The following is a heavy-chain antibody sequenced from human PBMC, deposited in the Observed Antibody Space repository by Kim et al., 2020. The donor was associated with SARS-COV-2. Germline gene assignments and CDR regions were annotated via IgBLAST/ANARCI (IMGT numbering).Heavy chain of an antibody. J-gene: IGHJ5*02. D-gene: IGHD6-13*01. CDR2: IYYSGST. Sequence: SETLSLTCTVSGGSISSGGYYWSWIRQHPGKGLEWIGYIYYSGSTYYNPSLKSRVTISVDTSKNQFSLQLSSVTAADTAVYYCGRLQAIAAAGWFDPWGQGTLVTVSS. CDR1: GGSISSGGYY. V-gene: IGHV4-31*03. CDR3: GRLQAIAAAGWFDP.